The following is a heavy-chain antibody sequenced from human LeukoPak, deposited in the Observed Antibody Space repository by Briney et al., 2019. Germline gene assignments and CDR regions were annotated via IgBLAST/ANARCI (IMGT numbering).Heavy chain of an antibody. J-gene: IGHJ4*02. Sequence: RAGGSLRLSCAASGFTFSTYSMNWVRQAPGKGLEWVSYISSSTTNMYYADSVKGRFTIPRDNAKNSLYLQMNSLRAEDTAVYYCAREYSSSSGRSFDYWGQGTLVTVSS. V-gene: IGHV3-48*01. CDR1: GFTFSTYS. CDR2: ISSSTTNM. D-gene: IGHD6-6*01. CDR3: AREYSSSSGRSFDY.